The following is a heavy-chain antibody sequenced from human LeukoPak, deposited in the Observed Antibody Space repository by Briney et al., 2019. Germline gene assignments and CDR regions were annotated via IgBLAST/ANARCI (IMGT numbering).Heavy chain of an antibody. D-gene: IGHD1-26*01. Sequence: SVKVSCKASGSTFSSYAISWVRQAPGQGLEWMGGIIPIFGTANYAQKFQGRVTITADESTSTAYMELSSLRSEDTAVYYCASNLGARSKVFDYWGQGTLVTVSS. CDR1: GSTFSSYA. CDR2: IIPIFGTA. J-gene: IGHJ4*02. V-gene: IGHV1-69*01. CDR3: ASNLGARSKVFDY.